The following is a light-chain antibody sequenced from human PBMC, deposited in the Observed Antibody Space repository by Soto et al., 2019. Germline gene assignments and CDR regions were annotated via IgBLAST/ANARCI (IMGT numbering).Light chain of an antibody. Sequence: IVLTQSPGTLSLSPGERATLPCRASQSVRDSYLVWYQQKPGQAPRLLIYDASSRATGIPDRFSGGGYGKDFTRTISRLEPEDCGVYYCQQFCRYQLSFVGGVKG. J-gene: IGKJ4*01. CDR3: QQFCRYQLS. CDR1: QSVRDSY. V-gene: IGKV3-20*01. CDR2: DAS.